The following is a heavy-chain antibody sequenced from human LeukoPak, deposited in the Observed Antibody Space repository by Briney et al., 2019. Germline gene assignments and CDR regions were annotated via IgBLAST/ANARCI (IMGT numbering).Heavy chain of an antibody. CDR3: ARVRIGYSYGYRDY. CDR1: GGSISSSNW. Sequence: SETLSLTCAVSGGSISSSNWWSWVRQPPGKGLEWIGEIYHSGSTNYNPSLKSRVTISVDKSKNQFSLKLSSVTAADTAVYYCARVRIGYSYGYRDYWGQGTLVTVSS. CDR2: IYHSGST. D-gene: IGHD5-18*01. J-gene: IGHJ4*02. V-gene: IGHV4-4*02.